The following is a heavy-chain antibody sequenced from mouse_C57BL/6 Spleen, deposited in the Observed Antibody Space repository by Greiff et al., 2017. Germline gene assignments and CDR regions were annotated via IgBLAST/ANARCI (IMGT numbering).Heavy chain of an antibody. Sequence: VQLPQTGHELVKPGASVTMSCTASGYTFTDFNMHWVKQSHGKSLEWLGYINTNNAGTSYNQKIKGKDTLTVNKSSSTAYMELRGLASEDSSVYYCARYSADDWGKGTTLTVSS. V-gene: IGHV1-22*01. CDR1: GYTFTDFN. J-gene: IGHJ2*01. CDR2: INTNNAGT. CDR3: ARYSADD.